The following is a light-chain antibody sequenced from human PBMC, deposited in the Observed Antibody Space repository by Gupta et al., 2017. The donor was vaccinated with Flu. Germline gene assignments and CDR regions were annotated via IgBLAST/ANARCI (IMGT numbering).Light chain of an antibody. V-gene: IGLV2-11*01. CDR1: SSDVGGYKY. Sequence: QPALTQPRSLSGPPRQSLTISCTATSSDVGGYKYVSWYQHNPGKAPKLMIYDVSKRPSGVPDRFSGSKSGNTASLTISGLQAEDEADYYCCSYAGSYTYVFGTGTNVTVL. CDR2: DVS. J-gene: IGLJ1*01. CDR3: CSYAGSYTYV.